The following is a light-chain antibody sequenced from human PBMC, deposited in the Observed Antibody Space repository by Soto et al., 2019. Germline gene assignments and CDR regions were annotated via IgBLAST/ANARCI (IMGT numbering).Light chain of an antibody. CDR1: QTVSSN. V-gene: IGKV3-15*01. CDR3: QQYNNWPQT. J-gene: IGKJ1*01. Sequence: VMTQSPATLSVSPGERATLSCRASQTVSSNLAWYQQKPGQAPRLLTYGASTRATGIPARFSGSGSGTEFTLTISSLQSEDFAVYYCQQYNNWPQTFGQGTKVDIK. CDR2: GAS.